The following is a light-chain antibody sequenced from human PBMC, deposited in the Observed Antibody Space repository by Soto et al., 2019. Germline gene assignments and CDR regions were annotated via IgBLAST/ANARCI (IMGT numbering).Light chain of an antibody. CDR3: SSYTSSSTV. CDR1: SSDVGGYNY. V-gene: IGLV2-14*01. CDR2: DVS. Sequence: QSVLTQPASVSGSPGQSITISCTGTSSDVGGYNYVSWYQQHPGKAPKLMIYDVSNRPSGVSNRFSGSKSGNTASLTISGLQAEDEADYYCSSYTSSSTVFGTGTKVTVI. J-gene: IGLJ1*01.